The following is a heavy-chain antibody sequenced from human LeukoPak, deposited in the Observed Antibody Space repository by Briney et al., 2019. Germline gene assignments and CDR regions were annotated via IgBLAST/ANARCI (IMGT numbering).Heavy chain of an antibody. CDR2: ITGSGGNT. J-gene: IGHJ4*02. CDR1: GFTFSNYA. D-gene: IGHD3-9*01. CDR3: AKWGDFDVLTGYYVPDF. V-gene: IGHV3-23*01. Sequence: GASPRLSCAASGFTFSNYAMSWVRQAPGKGLEWVSAITGSGGNTYYADSVKGRFTISRDYSKNTLYLQMNSLRDEDTAVYYCAKWGDFDVLTGYYVPDFWGQGTLVTVSS.